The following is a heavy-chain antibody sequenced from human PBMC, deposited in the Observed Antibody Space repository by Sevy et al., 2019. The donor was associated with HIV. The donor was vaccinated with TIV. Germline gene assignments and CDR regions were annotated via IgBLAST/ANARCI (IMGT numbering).Heavy chain of an antibody. V-gene: IGHV3-53*01. Sequence: GGSLRLSCAASGFTFSSYNMNWVRQAPGKGLEWVSVIYSGDSTYYTDSVKGRFTISRDNSKNTLYLQMNSLRAEDTAVYYCARLSVYYYDSSGYYTTGHAFDIWGQGTMVTVSS. CDR2: IYSGDST. D-gene: IGHD3-22*01. J-gene: IGHJ3*02. CDR1: GFTFSSYN. CDR3: ARLSVYYYDSSGYYTTGHAFDI.